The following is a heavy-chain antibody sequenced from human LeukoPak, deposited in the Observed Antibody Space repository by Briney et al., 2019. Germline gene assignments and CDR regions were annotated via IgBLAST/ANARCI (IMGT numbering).Heavy chain of an antibody. CDR2: INQDGTEK. D-gene: IGHD3-10*01. J-gene: IGHJ4*02. CDR3: AKVAKYYYGSETYYFFEH. Sequence: QSGGSLRLSCAASGFTFTTYWMTWVRQAPGKGLEWVANINQDGTEKYYVDSVKGRFTISRDNAKNSLCLQMNSLRVEDTAVYYCAKVAKYYYGSETYYFFEHWGQGTPVTASS. CDR1: GFTFTTYW. V-gene: IGHV3-7*01.